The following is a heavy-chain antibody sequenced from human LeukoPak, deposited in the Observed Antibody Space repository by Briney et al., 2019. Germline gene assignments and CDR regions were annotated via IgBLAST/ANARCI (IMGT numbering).Heavy chain of an antibody. D-gene: IGHD3-22*01. Sequence: GGSLRLSCAASGFTVSSNYMSWVRQAPGKGLEWVSIIYSGGSTYYSDSVTGRFTISRDNSKNTLYLQMNSLRAEDPAVYYCARDISSGYYDAFDIWGQGTMVTVSS. V-gene: IGHV3-66*01. CDR3: ARDISSGYYDAFDI. CDR1: GFTVSSNY. CDR2: IYSGGST. J-gene: IGHJ3*02.